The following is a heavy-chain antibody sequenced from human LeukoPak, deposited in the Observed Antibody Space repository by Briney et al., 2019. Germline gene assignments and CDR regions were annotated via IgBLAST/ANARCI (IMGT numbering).Heavy chain of an antibody. V-gene: IGHV4-39*01. CDR2: VDYTGIT. CDR1: GGSISSSGYY. Sequence: PSETLSLTCTVSGGSISSSGYYWGWIRQPPGKGLEWIGSVDYTGITSHSPSLKSRVTISVDTSKNQFSLKLSSVTAADTAVYYCASGQYYYDSSGYYEATFDIWGQGTMVTVSS. CDR3: ASGQYYYDSSGYYEATFDI. J-gene: IGHJ3*02. D-gene: IGHD3-22*01.